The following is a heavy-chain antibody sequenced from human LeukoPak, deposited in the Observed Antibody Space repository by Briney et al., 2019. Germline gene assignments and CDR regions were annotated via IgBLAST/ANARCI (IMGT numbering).Heavy chain of an antibody. CDR2: FDPEDGET. CDR1: GYTLTELS. CDR3: ARGLRDSPVDYGMDV. Sequence: ASVKVSCKVSGYTLTELSMHWVRQAPGKGLEWMGGFDPEDGETIYAQKFQGRVTITADESTSTAYMELSSLRSEDTAVYYCARGLRDSPVDYGMDVWGQGTTVTVSS. V-gene: IGHV1-24*01. J-gene: IGHJ6*02.